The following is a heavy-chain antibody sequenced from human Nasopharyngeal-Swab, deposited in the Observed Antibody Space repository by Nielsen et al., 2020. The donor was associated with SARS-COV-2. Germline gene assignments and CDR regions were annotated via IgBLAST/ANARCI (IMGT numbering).Heavy chain of an antibody. J-gene: IGHJ1*01. CDR2: VSHDGSNK. CDR3: AKGVDIVVIPAAISSEYFHH. V-gene: IGHV3-30*18. Sequence: VRQAPGKGLEWVAIVSHDGSNKYYADSVKGRFTISRDNSKNTLYLQVNSLRTEDTAVYYCAKGVDIVVIPAAISSEYFHHWGQGTLVTVSS. D-gene: IGHD2-2*02.